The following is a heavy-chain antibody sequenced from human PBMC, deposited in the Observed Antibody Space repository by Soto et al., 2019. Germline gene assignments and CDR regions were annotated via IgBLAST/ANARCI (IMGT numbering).Heavy chain of an antibody. J-gene: IGHJ6*02. CDR3: ASLGVGDWANYYYYYGMDV. D-gene: IGHD2-21*02. V-gene: IGHV3-23*01. Sequence: LRLSCAATGFTFSVYAMTWVRQAPGKGLEWVSAVTANCGSTYSADSVKGRFTISRDNSKNTLFLQMNSLRAEDTAVYYCASLGVGDWANYYYYYGMDVWGQGTTVTVSS. CDR2: VTANCGST. CDR1: GFTFSVYA.